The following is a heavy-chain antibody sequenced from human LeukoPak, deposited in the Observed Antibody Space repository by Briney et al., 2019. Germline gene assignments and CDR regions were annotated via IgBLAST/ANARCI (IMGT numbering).Heavy chain of an antibody. J-gene: IGHJ6*03. D-gene: IGHD5-24*01. CDR1: GYTFTSYD. Sequence: ASVKVSCKASGYTFTSYDINWVRQATGQGLEWMGWMNHNSGNTGYAQKFQGRVTMTRNTSISTAYMELSSLRSEDTAVYYCARATAGANRRWLQPKNYYMDVWGKGTTVTISS. V-gene: IGHV1-8*01. CDR2: MNHNSGNT. CDR3: ARATAGANRRWLQPKNYYMDV.